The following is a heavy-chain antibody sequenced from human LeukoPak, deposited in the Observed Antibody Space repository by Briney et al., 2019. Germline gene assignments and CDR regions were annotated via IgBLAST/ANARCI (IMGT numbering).Heavy chain of an antibody. J-gene: IGHJ4*02. Sequence: GGSLRLSCAASGFTFSSYAMSWVRQAPGKGLEWVSAISGSGGSTYYADSVKGRFTISRDNSKNTLYLQMNSLRAEDTAVYYCAKDSYGYSYGSYFDYWGQGTLVTVSS. V-gene: IGHV3-23*01. D-gene: IGHD5-18*01. CDR3: AKDSYGYSYGSYFDY. CDR1: GFTFSSYA. CDR2: ISGSGGST.